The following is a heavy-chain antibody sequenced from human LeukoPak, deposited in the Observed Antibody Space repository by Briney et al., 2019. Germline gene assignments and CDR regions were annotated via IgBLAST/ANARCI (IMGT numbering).Heavy chain of an antibody. J-gene: IGHJ3*02. Sequence: PGGSLRLSCAASGFTFSDYYMSWIRQAPGKGLEWVSYISSSGSTIYYADSVKGRFTISRDNAKNSLYLQMNSLRAEDTAVYYCAIDRRDPRLWFGEFGAFDIGGQGTMVTVSS. V-gene: IGHV3-11*01. CDR2: ISSSGSTI. D-gene: IGHD3-10*01. CDR3: AIDRRDPRLWFGEFGAFDI. CDR1: GFTFSDYY.